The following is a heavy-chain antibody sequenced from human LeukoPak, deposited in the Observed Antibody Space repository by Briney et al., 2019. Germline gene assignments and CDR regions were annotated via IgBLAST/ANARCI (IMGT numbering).Heavy chain of an antibody. J-gene: IGHJ4*02. CDR1: IFVFSEYY. CDR3: VAGSGWRFDY. V-gene: IGHV3-7*01. Sequence: GGSLRLSCETSIFVFSEYYMHWVRLAPGKGLEWLANIKKDGSDKNYLGSVKGRFTISRDNAKNSLYVQMNSLRVEDTAVYYCVAGSGWRFDYWGQGTLVTVSS. D-gene: IGHD6-19*01. CDR2: IKKDGSDK.